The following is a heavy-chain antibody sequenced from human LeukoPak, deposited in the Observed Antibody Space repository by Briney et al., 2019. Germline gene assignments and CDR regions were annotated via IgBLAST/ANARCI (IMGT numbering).Heavy chain of an antibody. CDR1: GFTFSSYW. CDR2: IKQDGSEK. Sequence: GGSLRLSCAASGFTFSSYWMSWVRQAPGKGLEWVANIKQDGSEKYYVDSVKGRFTISRDNAKNSLYPQMNSLRAEDTAVYYCARYPLGISGYFDYWGQGTLVTVSS. CDR3: ARYPLGISGYFDY. J-gene: IGHJ4*02. V-gene: IGHV3-7*01. D-gene: IGHD7-27*01.